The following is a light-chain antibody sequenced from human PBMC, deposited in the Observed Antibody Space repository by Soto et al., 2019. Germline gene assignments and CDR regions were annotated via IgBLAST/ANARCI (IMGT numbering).Light chain of an antibody. CDR1: QSVSSY. CDR2: DAS. Sequence: EIVLTQSPATLSLSPGERATLSCRASQSVSSYLAWYQQKPGQAPRLLIYDASNRATGIPARFSGSGSGTYFTLTISSLGPEDFAVYYCQQRSSCPSTFGQGTKLEIK. CDR3: QQRSSCPST. J-gene: IGKJ2*02. V-gene: IGKV3-11*01.